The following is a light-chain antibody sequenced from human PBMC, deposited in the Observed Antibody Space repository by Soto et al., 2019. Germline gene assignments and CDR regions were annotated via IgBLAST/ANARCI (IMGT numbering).Light chain of an antibody. CDR1: QSVSSSY. J-gene: IGKJ3*01. V-gene: IGKV3-20*01. CDR3: QQYGSSPFT. CDR2: GAS. Sequence: EIWLTQSPGTLSLSPGERATLSCRASQSVSSSYLAWYQQKPGQAPRLLIYGASSRATGIPDRFSGSGSGTDFTLTISRLEPEDFAVYYCQQYGSSPFTFG.